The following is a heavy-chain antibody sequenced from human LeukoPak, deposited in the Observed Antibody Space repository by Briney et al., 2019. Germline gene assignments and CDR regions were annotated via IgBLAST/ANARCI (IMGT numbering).Heavy chain of an antibody. D-gene: IGHD5-24*01. V-gene: IGHV1-8*01. CDR2: MNPNSGNT. CDR3: AREDRPMATIQDAFDI. CDR1: GYTFTSYD. J-gene: IGHJ3*02. Sequence: EASVTVSCKASGYTFTSYDINWVRQATGQGLEWMGWMNPNSGNTGYTQKFQGRVTMTRNTSISTAYMELSSLRSEDTAVYYCAREDRPMATIQDAFDIWGQGTMVTVSS.